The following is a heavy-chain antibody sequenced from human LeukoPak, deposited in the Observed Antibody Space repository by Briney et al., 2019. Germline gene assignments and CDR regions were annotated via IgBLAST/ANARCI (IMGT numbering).Heavy chain of an antibody. CDR3: ARDRVYLDTRHFDY. CDR2: IYYSGST. J-gene: IGHJ4*02. V-gene: IGHV4-59*01. CDR1: GGSISSYY. D-gene: IGHD3-16*02. Sequence: SETLSLTCTVSGGSISSYYWSWIRQPPGKGLEWIGYIYYSGSTNYNPSLKSRVTISVDTSKNQFSLKLSSVTAADTAVYYCARDRVYLDTRHFDYWGQGTLVTVSS.